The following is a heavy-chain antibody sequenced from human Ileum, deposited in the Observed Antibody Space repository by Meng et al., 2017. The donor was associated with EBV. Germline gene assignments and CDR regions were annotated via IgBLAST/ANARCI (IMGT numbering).Heavy chain of an antibody. CDR3: ARQGLLSTSGWIDS. J-gene: IGHJ5*01. CDR1: RRTPHVISVC. CDR2: VHYSGST. V-gene: IGHV4-39*01. Sequence: PCLVQRSQLLSHNCTLSRRTPHVISVCLSLTRHPPVQWLELSATVHYSGSTYYHPSLKSRQTRTADTSKNQFSLRLSSVTAADTALYYCARQGLLSTSGWIDSWGQGALVTVSS. D-gene: IGHD2-15*01.